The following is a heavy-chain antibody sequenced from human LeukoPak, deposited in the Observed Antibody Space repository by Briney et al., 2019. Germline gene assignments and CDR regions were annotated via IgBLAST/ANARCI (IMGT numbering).Heavy chain of an antibody. D-gene: IGHD1-26*01. Sequence: SETLSLTCIVSGGSISRYYWSWIRQPPGKGLEWIGYIYYSGSTNYNPSLKSRVTISVDTSKNQFSLKLSSVTAADTAVYYCARAVGATSGDDAFDIWGQGTMVTVSS. CDR2: IYYSGST. J-gene: IGHJ3*02. CDR1: GGSISRYY. CDR3: ARAVGATSGDDAFDI. V-gene: IGHV4-59*01.